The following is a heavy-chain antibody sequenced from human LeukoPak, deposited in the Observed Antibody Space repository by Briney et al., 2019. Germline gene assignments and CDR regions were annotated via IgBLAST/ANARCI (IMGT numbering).Heavy chain of an antibody. CDR2: IYHSGST. CDR1: GYSISSGYY. Sequence: PSETLSLTCTVSGYSISSGYYWGWIRQPPGKGLEWIGSIYHSGSTYYNPSLKSRVTISVDTSKNQFSLKLSSVTAADTAVYYCARGGGSPLHYYGMDVWGQGTTVTVSS. CDR3: ARGGGSPLHYYGMDV. J-gene: IGHJ6*02. V-gene: IGHV4-38-2*02. D-gene: IGHD2-15*01.